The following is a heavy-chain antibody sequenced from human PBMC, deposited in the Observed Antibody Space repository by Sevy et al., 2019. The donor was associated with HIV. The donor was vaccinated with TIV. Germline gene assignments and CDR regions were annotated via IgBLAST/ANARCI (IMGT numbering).Heavy chain of an antibody. D-gene: IGHD6-13*01. V-gene: IGHV3-30-3*01. CDR3: ARDPAAAGTNYLDY. Sequence: GGSLRLSCAASEFTFSSYAMHWVRQAPGKGLEWVAVISYDGSNKYYADSEKGRFTISRDNSKNTLDLQMNSLRGEDTAVYYCARDPAAAGTNYLDYWGQGTLVTVSS. CDR1: EFTFSSYA. CDR2: ISYDGSNK. J-gene: IGHJ4*02.